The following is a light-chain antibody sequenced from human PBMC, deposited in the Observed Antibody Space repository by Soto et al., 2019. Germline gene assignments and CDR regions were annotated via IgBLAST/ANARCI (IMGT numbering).Light chain of an antibody. CDR2: GAS. Sequence: EIVLTQSPGTLSLSPGERATLSCRASQSVSSSALAWYQQKPGQAPRRLIYGASSRATGIPDRFSGSGSGTDFTLTISRLEPEDFAVYYCQYYGTSPQTFGQGTKVDI. J-gene: IGKJ1*01. CDR3: QYYGTSPQT. V-gene: IGKV3-20*01. CDR1: QSVSSSA.